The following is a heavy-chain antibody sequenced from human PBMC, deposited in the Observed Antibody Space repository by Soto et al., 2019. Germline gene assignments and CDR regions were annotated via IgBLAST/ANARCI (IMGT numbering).Heavy chain of an antibody. D-gene: IGHD6-19*01. CDR3: ARNSGSPRSARWFDP. J-gene: IGHJ5*02. Sequence: SETLSLTCAVYGGSFSGYYWSWIRQPPGKGLEWIGEINHSGSTNYNPSLKRRVTISVDTSKNQFSQMLSSMTAADTAVYYCARNSGSPRSARWFDPWGQGTLVTVSS. V-gene: IGHV4-34*01. CDR2: INHSGST. CDR1: GGSFSGYY.